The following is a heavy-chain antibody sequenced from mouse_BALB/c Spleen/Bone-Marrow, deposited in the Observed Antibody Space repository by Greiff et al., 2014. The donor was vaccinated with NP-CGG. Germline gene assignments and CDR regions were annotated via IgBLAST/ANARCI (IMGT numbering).Heavy chain of an antibody. CDR3: ARALHYYGCSYGAMDY. CDR1: GYTFTSYW. J-gene: IGHJ4*01. Sequence: VQVVESGAELARPGASVKLSCKASGYTFTSYWMQWIKQRPGQGLEWIGAIYPGDGDTRFTQKFKGKATLTADKSSSTAYMQLSSLASEDSAVYYCARALHYYGCSYGAMDYWGQGTSVTVSS. V-gene: IGHV1-87*01. D-gene: IGHD1-1*01. CDR2: IYPGDGDT.